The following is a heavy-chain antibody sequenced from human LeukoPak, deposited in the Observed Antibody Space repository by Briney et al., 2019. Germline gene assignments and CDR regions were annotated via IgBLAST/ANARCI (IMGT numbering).Heavy chain of an antibody. J-gene: IGHJ6*02. CDR2: IIPIFGTA. CDR3: ARRGLSTETTGYGMDV. V-gene: IGHV1-69*13. Sequence: SVKVSCKASGGTFSSYAISWVRQAPGQGLEWMGGIIPIFGTANYAQKFQGRVTITADESTSTAYMELSSLRSEDTAVYYCARRGLSTETTGYGMDVWGQGTTVTVSS. CDR1: GGTFSSYA. D-gene: IGHD4-17*01.